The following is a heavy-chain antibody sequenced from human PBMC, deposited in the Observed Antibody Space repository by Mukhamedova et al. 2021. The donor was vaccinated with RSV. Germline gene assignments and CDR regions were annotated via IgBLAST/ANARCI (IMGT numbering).Heavy chain of an antibody. J-gene: IGHJ4*02. Sequence: GWVSPISGSGGTTYYADSVKVRFTISIDNSKNTLDLQMNTLIAEDTAVYYCTKDYCSSTSCYHSDYWGQGTLVTVSS. CDR2: ISGSGGTT. D-gene: IGHD2-2*01. V-gene: IGHV3-23*01. CDR3: TKDYCSSTSCYHSDY.